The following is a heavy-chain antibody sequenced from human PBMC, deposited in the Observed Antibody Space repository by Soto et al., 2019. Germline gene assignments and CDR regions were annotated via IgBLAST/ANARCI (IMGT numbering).Heavy chain of an antibody. Sequence: GGSLRLSCAASGFTFSSYSMNWVRQAPGKGLEWVSSISSSSSYIYYADSVKGRFTISRDNAKNSLYLQMNSLRAEDTAVYYCARDRQLARYNWFDPWGQGTLVTVSS. CDR3: ARDRQLARYNWFDP. CDR2: ISSSSSYI. J-gene: IGHJ5*02. CDR1: GFTFSSYS. V-gene: IGHV3-21*01. D-gene: IGHD6-13*01.